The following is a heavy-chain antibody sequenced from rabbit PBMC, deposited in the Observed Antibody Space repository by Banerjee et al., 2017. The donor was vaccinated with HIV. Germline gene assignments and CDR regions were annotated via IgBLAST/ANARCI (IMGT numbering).Heavy chain of an antibody. CDR3: ARDLTGITGWNFNL. CDR2: IVAGSDGMT. V-gene: IGHV1S45*01. D-gene: IGHD1-1*01. Sequence: QEQLEESGGGLVQPEGSLTLTCKASGLDFGASYWICWVRRAPRKGLEWIGCIVAGSDGMTYYATWAKGRFTISKASWTTVTLQMTSLTAADTATYFCARDLTGITGWNFNLWGPGTLVTVS. J-gene: IGHJ4*01. CDR1: GLDFGASYW.